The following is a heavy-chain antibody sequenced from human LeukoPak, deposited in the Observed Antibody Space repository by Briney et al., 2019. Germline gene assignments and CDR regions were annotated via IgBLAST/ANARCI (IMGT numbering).Heavy chain of an antibody. CDR3: ARDSPRRYDSSGYYYNWFDP. D-gene: IGHD3-22*01. J-gene: IGHJ5*02. CDR2: IYYSGSP. Sequence: SETLSLTCTVSGGSISSHYWSWIRQPPGKGLEWIGYIYYSGSPNYNPSLKSRVTISVDTSKNQFSLKLSSVTAADTAVDYCARDSPRRYDSSGYYYNWFDPWGQGTLVTVSS. V-gene: IGHV4-59*11. CDR1: GGSISSHY.